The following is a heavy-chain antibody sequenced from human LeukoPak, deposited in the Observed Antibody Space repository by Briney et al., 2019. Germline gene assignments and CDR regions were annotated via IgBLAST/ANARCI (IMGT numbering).Heavy chain of an antibody. Sequence: SVKVSCKASGFTFTSSAMQWVRQARGQRLEWIGWIVVGSSNTNYAQKFQERVTITRDMSTSTAYMELSSLRSEDTAVYYCAAAPGPYCSGGSCYSNWFDPWGQGTLVTVSS. J-gene: IGHJ5*02. V-gene: IGHV1-58*02. CDR3: AAAPGPYCSGGSCYSNWFDP. CDR1: GFTFTSSA. CDR2: IVVGSSNT. D-gene: IGHD2-15*01.